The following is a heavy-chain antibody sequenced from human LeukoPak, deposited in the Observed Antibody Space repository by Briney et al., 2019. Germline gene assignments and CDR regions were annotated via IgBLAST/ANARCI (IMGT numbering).Heavy chain of an antibody. J-gene: IGHJ3*02. CDR1: GFMFSTSA. CDR2: ISYDGSNK. D-gene: IGHD2-21*02. CDR3: ARGTPYCGGDCYSDAFDI. Sequence: GGSLRLSCAASGFMFSTSAIHWVRQAPGKGLEWVAVISYDGSNKYYADSVKGRFTISRDNSKNTLYLQMNSLRAEDTAVYYCARGTPYCGGDCYSDAFDIWGQGTVVTVSS. V-gene: IGHV3-30*19.